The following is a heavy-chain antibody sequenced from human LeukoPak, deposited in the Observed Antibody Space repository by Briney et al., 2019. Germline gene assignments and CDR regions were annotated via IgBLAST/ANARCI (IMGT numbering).Heavy chain of an antibody. J-gene: IGHJ4*02. D-gene: IGHD6-19*01. CDR2: VSTYNGNT. CDR1: GYTFTSYG. CDR3: ARDFRFSGWYDDYDY. V-gene: IGHV1-18*01. Sequence: GASVKVSCKASGYTFTSYGISWVRQAPGQGLEWMGWVSTYNGNTNYAQKLQGRVTMTTDTSTSTAYMELRSLRSDDTAVYYCARDFRFSGWYDDYDYWGQGTLVTVSS.